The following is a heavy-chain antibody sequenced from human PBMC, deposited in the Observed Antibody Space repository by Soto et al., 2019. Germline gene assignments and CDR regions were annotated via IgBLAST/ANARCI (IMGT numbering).Heavy chain of an antibody. CDR3: AKDQRQSYYYGSGSYYTFDY. D-gene: IGHD3-10*01. Sequence: EVQLLESGGGLVQPGGSLKLSCAASGFTFSNSAMSWVRQAPGKGLEWVSAISGSGGTSYYADSVKGRFTISRDNSKNTVYLQMNSLRAEDTAVYYCAKDQRQSYYYGSGSYYTFDYWGQGTLVSVSS. J-gene: IGHJ4*02. CDR2: ISGSGGTS. CDR1: GFTFSNSA. V-gene: IGHV3-23*01.